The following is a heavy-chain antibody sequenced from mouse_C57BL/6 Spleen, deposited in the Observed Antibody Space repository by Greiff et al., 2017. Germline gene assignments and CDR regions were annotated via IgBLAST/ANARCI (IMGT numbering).Heavy chain of an antibody. Sequence: VKLQQSGPELVKPGASVKISCKASGYAFSSSWMNWVKQRPGKGLEWIGRIYPGDGDTNYNGKFKGKATLTADKSSSTAYMQLSSLTSEDSAVYFCARRTTVVRYFDVWGTGTTVTVSS. CDR1: GYAFSSSW. J-gene: IGHJ1*03. D-gene: IGHD1-1*01. CDR3: ARRTTVVRYFDV. CDR2: IYPGDGDT. V-gene: IGHV1-82*01.